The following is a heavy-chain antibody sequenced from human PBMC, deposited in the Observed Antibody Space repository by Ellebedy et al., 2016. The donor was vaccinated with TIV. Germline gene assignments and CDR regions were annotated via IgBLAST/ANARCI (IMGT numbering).Heavy chain of an antibody. CDR2: IWYDGSNK. V-gene: IGHV3-33*01. Sequence: GESLKISXAASGFTFSSYGMHWVRQAPGKGLEWVAVIWYDGSNKYYADSVKGRFTISRDNSKNTLYLQMNSLRAEDTAVYYCARDVVGATGDYYYYYMDVWGKGTTVTVSS. CDR1: GFTFSSYG. CDR3: ARDVVGATGDYYYYYMDV. J-gene: IGHJ6*03. D-gene: IGHD1-26*01.